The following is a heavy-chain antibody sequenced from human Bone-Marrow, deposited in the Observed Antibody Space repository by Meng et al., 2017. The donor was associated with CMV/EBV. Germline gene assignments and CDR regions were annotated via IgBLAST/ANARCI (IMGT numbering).Heavy chain of an antibody. CDR3: ARGSSGPLDY. CDR2: IYSGGST. J-gene: IGHJ4*02. CDR1: GFTVSSNY. Sequence: GESLKISCAASGFTVSSNYMSWVRQAPGKGLEWVSVIYSGGSTYYADSVKGRFTISRDNSKNTLYLQMNSLRAEYTAVYYWARGSSGPLDYWGQGTLVTVSS. V-gene: IGHV3-53*01. D-gene: IGHD6-19*01.